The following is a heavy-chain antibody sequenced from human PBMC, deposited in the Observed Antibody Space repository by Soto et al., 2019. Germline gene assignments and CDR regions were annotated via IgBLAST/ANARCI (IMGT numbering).Heavy chain of an antibody. J-gene: IGHJ4*02. CDR1: GGSISSSSYY. D-gene: IGHD6-6*01. Sequence: SETLSLTCTVSGGSISSSSYYWGWIRQPPGKGLEWIGSIYYSGSTYYNPSLKSRVTISVDTSKNQFSLKLSSVTAADTAVYYCAIRGEQLVRTYRLDYWGQGTLVTVSS. CDR3: AIRGEQLVRTYRLDY. V-gene: IGHV4-39*01. CDR2: IYYSGST.